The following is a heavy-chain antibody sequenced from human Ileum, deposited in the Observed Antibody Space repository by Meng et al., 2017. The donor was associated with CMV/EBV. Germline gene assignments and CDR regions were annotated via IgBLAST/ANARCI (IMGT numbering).Heavy chain of an antibody. V-gene: IGHV4-30-4*08. D-gene: IGHD6-13*01. J-gene: IGHJ5*02. Sequence: LPESGPGRVNPLQTLSLSCTVSGASISSGEYYWSWIRQPPGKGLEWIGYIFFSGNTYYNPSLNNRVIISIDTPRNQFSLKVDSVTAADTAVYYCARFRIAALGNLFDPWGHGTLVTVSS. CDR1: GASISSGEYY. CDR2: IFFSGNT. CDR3: ARFRIAALGNLFDP.